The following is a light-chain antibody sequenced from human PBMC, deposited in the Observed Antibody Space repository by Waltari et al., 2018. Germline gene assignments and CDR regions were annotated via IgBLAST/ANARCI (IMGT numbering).Light chain of an antibody. Sequence: DIQMAQSPPTLSASVGDRLTITCRASQSVSSRLAWYQQKPGKAPNLLIYKASALETGVPSRFSGSGSATEFTLTISGLQPDDFATYFCQQYGSFPWTFGQGTKVEIK. CDR1: QSVSSR. CDR2: KAS. J-gene: IGKJ1*01. CDR3: QQYGSFPWT. V-gene: IGKV1-5*03.